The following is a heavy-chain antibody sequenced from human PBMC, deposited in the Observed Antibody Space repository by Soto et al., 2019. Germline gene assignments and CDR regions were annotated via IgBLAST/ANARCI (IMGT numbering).Heavy chain of an antibody. V-gene: IGHV3-23*01. CDR1: GFTFSDFG. CDR3: AKKVTIYAVDPADL. CDR2: ISASGDAT. D-gene: IGHD3-3*01. Sequence: PXVCLRLSCAACGFTFSDFGRSWVRKAPGKGLEWVSVISASGDATYYAASVKGRFTLSRDNSKNTLFLQMNSLTVADTAVYYCAKKVTIYAVDPADLWGQRTQVTVSS. J-gene: IGHJ4*02.